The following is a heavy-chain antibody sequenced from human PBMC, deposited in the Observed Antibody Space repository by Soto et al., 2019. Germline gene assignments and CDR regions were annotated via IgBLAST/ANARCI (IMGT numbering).Heavy chain of an antibody. CDR2: IYYSGST. CDR3: ARASWKFVDPYYPDY. CDR1: GGSISSYY. J-gene: IGHJ4*02. Sequence: SETLSLTCTVSGGSISSYYWSWIRQPPGKGLEWIGYIYYSGSTNYNPSLKSRVTISVDTSKNQFSLKLSSVTAADTAMYYCARASWKFVDPYYPDYWGQGTQVTVSS. V-gene: IGHV4-59*01. D-gene: IGHD2-21*01.